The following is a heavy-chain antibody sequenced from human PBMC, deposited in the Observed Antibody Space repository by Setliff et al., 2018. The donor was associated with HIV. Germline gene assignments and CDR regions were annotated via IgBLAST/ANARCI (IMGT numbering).Heavy chain of an antibody. Sequence: ASVKVSCKASGYTFTSYAMHWVRQAPGQRLEWMGWINAGNGNTNYAQKLQGRVTMTTDTSTSTAYMELRSLRSDDTAVYYCAKDPSVTVTTIWGQGTMVTVSS. CDR2: INAGNGNT. CDR3: AKDPSVTVTTI. CDR1: GYTFTSYA. D-gene: IGHD4-17*01. V-gene: IGHV1-3*01. J-gene: IGHJ3*02.